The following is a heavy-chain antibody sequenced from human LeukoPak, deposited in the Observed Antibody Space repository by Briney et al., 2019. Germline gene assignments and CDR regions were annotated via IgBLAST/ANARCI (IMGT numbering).Heavy chain of an antibody. CDR2: IYYSGST. J-gene: IGHJ4*02. CDR3: ARDYDSSGYYWS. V-gene: IGHV4-59*01. Sequence: SETLSLTCTVSGGSISSYYWSWIRQPPGKGLEWIGYIYYSGSTNYNPSLKSRVTISVDTSKNHFTLKLNSVTAADTAVYYCARDYDSSGYYWSWGQGTLVTVSS. CDR1: GGSISSYY. D-gene: IGHD3-22*01.